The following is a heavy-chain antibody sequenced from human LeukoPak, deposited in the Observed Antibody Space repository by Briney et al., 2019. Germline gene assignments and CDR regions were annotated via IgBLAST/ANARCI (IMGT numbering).Heavy chain of an antibody. J-gene: IGHJ4*02. CDR2: IYYSGST. V-gene: IGHV4-59*01. CDR3: ARLAPTVTTLFDY. CDR1: GGSFSSYY. D-gene: IGHD4-17*01. Sequence: SETLSLTCAVYGGSFSSYYWSWIRQPPGKGLEWIGYIYYSGSTNYNPSLKSRVTISVDTSKNQFSLKLSSVTAADTAVYYCARLAPTVTTLFDYWGQGTLVTVSS.